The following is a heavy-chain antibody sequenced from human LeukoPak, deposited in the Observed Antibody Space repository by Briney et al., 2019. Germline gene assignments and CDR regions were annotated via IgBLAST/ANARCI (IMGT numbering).Heavy chain of an antibody. CDR1: GGSISSYY. D-gene: IGHD6-19*01. CDR3: ARFRVAGTRFFDY. Sequence: PSETLSLTCTVSGGSISSYYWGWIRQPPGKGLEWIGNIYYTGKTYYNTSLKSRVTISVDTSKNQFSLKLSSVTAADTAVYYCARFRVAGTRFFDYWGQGTLVTVSS. CDR2: IYYTGKT. V-gene: IGHV4-39*07. J-gene: IGHJ4*02.